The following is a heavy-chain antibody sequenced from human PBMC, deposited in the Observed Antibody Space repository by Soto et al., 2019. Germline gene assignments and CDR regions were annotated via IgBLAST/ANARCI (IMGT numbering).Heavy chain of an antibody. V-gene: IGHV1-18*01. CDR3: ARFGQGAAAGTGQRGDAFDI. D-gene: IGHD6-13*01. CDR2: INTNNGNT. Sequence: ASVKVSCKTSGYTFSNYGISWVRQAPGQGLEWMGRINTNNGNTNYAQRFQGRVTMTRDTSTSTAYMELSRLRSDDTAVYYCARFGQGAAAGTGQRGDAFDIWGQGTMVTVSS. J-gene: IGHJ3*02. CDR1: GYTFSNYG.